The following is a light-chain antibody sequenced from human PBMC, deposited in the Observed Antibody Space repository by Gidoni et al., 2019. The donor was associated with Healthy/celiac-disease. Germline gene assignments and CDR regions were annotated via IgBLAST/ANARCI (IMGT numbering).Light chain of an antibody. V-gene: IGKV3-15*01. CDR1: QSVSIN. Sequence: EIVMTQSPATLSVSPGERATLSCRASQSVSINLAWYQQKPGQAPRLIIYGSSTRATGSPARLRGSGSGTEFTLTISSLQSEDFAVYYCQQYKNWPPITFGQGTRLEIK. CDR3: QQYKNWPPIT. J-gene: IGKJ5*01. CDR2: GSS.